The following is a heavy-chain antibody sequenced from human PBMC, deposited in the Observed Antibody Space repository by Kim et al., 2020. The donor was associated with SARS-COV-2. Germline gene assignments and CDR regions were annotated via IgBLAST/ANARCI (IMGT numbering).Heavy chain of an antibody. Sequence: ASVKVSCKASGYTFTGYYMHWVRQAPGQGLEWMGWINPNSGGTNYAQKFQGWVTMTRDTSISTAYMELSRLRSDDTAVYYCARGGLSRGAYYDSSGYYARPFDYWGQGTLVTVSS. CDR1: GYTFTGYY. CDR3: ARGGLSRGAYYDSSGYYARPFDY. D-gene: IGHD3-22*01. CDR2: INPNSGGT. V-gene: IGHV1-2*04. J-gene: IGHJ4*02.